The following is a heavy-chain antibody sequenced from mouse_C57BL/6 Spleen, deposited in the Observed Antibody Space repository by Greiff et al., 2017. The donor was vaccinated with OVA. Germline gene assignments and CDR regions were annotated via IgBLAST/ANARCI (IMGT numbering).Heavy chain of an antibody. J-gene: IGHJ3*01. Sequence: DVKLVESGGGLVKPGGSLKLSCAASGFTFSDYGMHWVRQAPEKGLEWVAYISSGSSTIYYADTVKGRFTISRDNAKNTLFLQMTSLRSEDTAMYYCARNLYYDYAWFAYWGQGTLVTVSA. V-gene: IGHV5-17*01. CDR2: ISSGSSTI. D-gene: IGHD2-4*01. CDR1: GFTFSDYG. CDR3: ARNLYYDYAWFAY.